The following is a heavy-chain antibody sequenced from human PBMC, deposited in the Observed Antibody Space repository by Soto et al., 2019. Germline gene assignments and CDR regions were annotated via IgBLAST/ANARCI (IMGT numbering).Heavy chain of an antibody. CDR2: IIPILGTA. V-gene: IGHV1-69*10. CDR3: ARDSEVYNYGYATFDN. D-gene: IGHD3-10*01. Sequence: ASLKVSCKASGGTFSSYAISWVRQAPGQGLEWMGGIIPILGTANYAQKFQGRVTITADKSTSTAYMELSSLRSEDTAVYYCARDSEVYNYGYATFDNWGQGTLVTVSS. CDR1: GGTFSSYA. J-gene: IGHJ4*02.